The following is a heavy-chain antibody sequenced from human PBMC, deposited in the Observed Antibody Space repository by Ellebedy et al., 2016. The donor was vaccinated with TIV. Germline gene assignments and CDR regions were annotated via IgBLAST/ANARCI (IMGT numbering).Heavy chain of an antibody. J-gene: IGHJ6*02. V-gene: IGHV3-74*01. CDR3: ARDRYGPSYYGMDV. Sequence: GESLKISCAASVFTFSTDWMHWVRQAPGKGLVWVSRINTDGSSTTYADSVKGRFTVSSDNAKNMLYLQMNSLRAEDTAVYYCARDRYGPSYYGMDVWGQGTTVTVSS. D-gene: IGHD3-10*01. CDR1: VFTFSTDW. CDR2: INTDGSST.